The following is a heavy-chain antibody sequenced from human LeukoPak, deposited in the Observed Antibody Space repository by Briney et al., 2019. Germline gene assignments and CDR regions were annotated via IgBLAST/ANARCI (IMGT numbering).Heavy chain of an antibody. CDR2: ISGSGGST. D-gene: IGHD2-15*01. V-gene: IGHV3-23*01. Sequence: GGSRRLSCAASGFTFSSYAMTWVRQAPGKGLEWVSGISGSGGSTDYADSVQGRFTISRDNSKNTLYLQMDSLRAEDTAVYYCAGCSGGSCYGGFDPWGQGTLVTVSS. J-gene: IGHJ5*02. CDR3: AGCSGGSCYGGFDP. CDR1: GFTFSSYA.